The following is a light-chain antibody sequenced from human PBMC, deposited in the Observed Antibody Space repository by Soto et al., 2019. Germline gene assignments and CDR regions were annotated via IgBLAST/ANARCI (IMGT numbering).Light chain of an antibody. V-gene: IGKV3-11*01. CDR2: DAS. J-gene: IGKJ1*01. CDR1: QSVSSY. Sequence: EIVLTQSPATLSLSPGERATLYCRASQSVSSYLACYQQKPGQAPRLLIYDASNRATGIPARFSGSGSGTDFTLTISSLEPEDFAVYYCQQRSNWPPTFGQGTKVDIK. CDR3: QQRSNWPPT.